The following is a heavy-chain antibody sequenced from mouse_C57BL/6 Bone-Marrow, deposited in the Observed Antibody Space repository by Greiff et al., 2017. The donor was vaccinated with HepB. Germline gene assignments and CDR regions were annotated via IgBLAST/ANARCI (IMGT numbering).Heavy chain of an antibody. Sequence: VQLKQSGAELVRPGASVKLSCTASGFNIKDDYMHWVKQRPEQGLEWIGWIDPENGDTEYASKFQGKATITADTSSNTAYLQLSSLTSEDTAVYYCTYYYGSSSYWYFYVWGTGTTVTVSS. CDR1: GFNIKDDY. J-gene: IGHJ1*03. V-gene: IGHV14-4*01. CDR3: TYYYGSSSYWYFYV. CDR2: IDPENGDT. D-gene: IGHD1-1*01.